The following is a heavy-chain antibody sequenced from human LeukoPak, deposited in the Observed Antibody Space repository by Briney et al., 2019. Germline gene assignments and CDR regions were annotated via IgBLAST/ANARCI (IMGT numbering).Heavy chain of an antibody. J-gene: IGHJ5*01. CDR1: GYYFTDYW. V-gene: IGHV5-51*01. CDR3: ARSVDCRGDGCYPNWFDS. Sequence: GESLKISCKASGYYFTDYWLGWVRQMPGKGLEWMGIIYAGDSETRYSPSFKGQVTISVDKSITTAYLQWDSLKASDTAMYYCARSVDCRGDGCYPNWFDSWGQGTLVTVSS. D-gene: IGHD2-21*01. CDR2: IYAGDSET.